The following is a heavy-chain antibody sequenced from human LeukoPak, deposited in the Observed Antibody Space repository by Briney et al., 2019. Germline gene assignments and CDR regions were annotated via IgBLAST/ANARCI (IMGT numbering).Heavy chain of an antibody. Sequence: SETLSLTCAVYGGSFSGYYWSWIRQPPGKGLEWIGEINHSGSTNYNPSFKSGVTISVETSKNQFSLKLSSVTAPDTGVYYCARYYRNLGVDYWGQGTLVTVSS. D-gene: IGHD4-11*01. CDR1: GGSFSGYY. CDR2: INHSGST. CDR3: ARYYRNLGVDY. V-gene: IGHV4-34*01. J-gene: IGHJ4*02.